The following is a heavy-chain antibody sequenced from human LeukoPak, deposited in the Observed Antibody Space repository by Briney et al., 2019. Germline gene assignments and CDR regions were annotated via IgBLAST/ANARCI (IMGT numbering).Heavy chain of an antibody. CDR1: AYTFTSYG. CDR2: MNPNSGNT. V-gene: IGHV1-8*01. D-gene: IGHD3-10*01. J-gene: IGHJ1*01. Sequence: ASVKVSCKASAYTFTSYGINWVRQATGQGLEWMGWMNPNSGNTGYAQKFQGRVAMTRNTSISIAYMELSSLRSDDTAVYFCASDVLLRSGHWGQGTLVTVSS. CDR3: ASDVLLRSGH.